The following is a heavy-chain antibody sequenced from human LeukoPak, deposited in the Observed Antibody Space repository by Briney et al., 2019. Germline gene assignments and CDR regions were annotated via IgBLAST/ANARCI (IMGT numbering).Heavy chain of an antibody. CDR3: ARPQVASRMDV. CDR1: GGSINNYY. V-gene: IGHV4-39*01. CDR2: IYYSGST. Sequence: SETLSLTCSVSGGSINNYYWGWIRQPPGKGLEWIGSIYYSGSTYYNPSLKSRVTISVDTSKNQFSLKLSSVTAADTAVYYCARPQVASRMDVWGKGTTVTVSS. J-gene: IGHJ6*04.